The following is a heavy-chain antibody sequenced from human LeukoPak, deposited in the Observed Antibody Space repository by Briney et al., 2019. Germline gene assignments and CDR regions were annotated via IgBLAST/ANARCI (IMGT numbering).Heavy chain of an antibody. J-gene: IGHJ4*02. CDR3: ARAEQPAAIFVY. CDR1: GYTFTSYY. CDR2: INPSGGST. D-gene: IGHD2-2*02. V-gene: IGHV1-46*01. Sequence: GASVKVSCKASGYTFTSYYMHWVRQAPGQGLEWMGIINPSGGSTSYAQKFQGRVTMTRDTSTSTVYMELSSLRSEDTPVYYCARAEQPAAIFVYWGQGTLVTVSS.